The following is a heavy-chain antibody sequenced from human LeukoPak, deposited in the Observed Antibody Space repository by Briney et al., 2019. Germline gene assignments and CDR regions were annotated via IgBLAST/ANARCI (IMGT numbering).Heavy chain of an antibody. V-gene: IGHV1-18*01. CDR3: ARGTTADIDD. CDR1: GYTFSTYG. J-gene: IGHJ4*02. D-gene: IGHD5-12*01. Sequence: GASVKVTCKASGYTFSTYGISWVRQAPGQGLEWMGWISTYNGNTNYAQKLQGRVTMTTDTSTSTAYMELRSLRSDDTAVYYCARGTTADIDDWGQGTLVTVSS. CDR2: ISTYNGNT.